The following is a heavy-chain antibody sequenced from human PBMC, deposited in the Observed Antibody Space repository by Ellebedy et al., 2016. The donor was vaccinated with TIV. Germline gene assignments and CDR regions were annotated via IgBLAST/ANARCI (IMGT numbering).Heavy chain of an antibody. J-gene: IGHJ4*02. CDR3: AKDLGYGSIV. D-gene: IGHD3-10*01. CDR2: ISGSGGMM. CDR1: GFTFSDYA. V-gene: IGHV3-23*01. Sequence: GESLKISCAASGFTFSDYAMRWVRQAPGKGLEWVSAISGSGGMMHYADSVKGRFTISRDNFKSTLYLQMNSLRDEDAAVYYCAKDLGYGSIVWGQGTQVTVSS.